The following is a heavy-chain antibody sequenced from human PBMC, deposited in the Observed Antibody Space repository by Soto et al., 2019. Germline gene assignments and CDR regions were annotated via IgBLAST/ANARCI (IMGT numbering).Heavy chain of an antibody. Sequence: QVQLQESGPGVVKPSETLSLSCSVSGGSISKFYWSWIRKTAGKGLEWMGRVYATGTTDYNPSLRSRVTMSVDISTKTVSLRLTSVTAADTGVYYCVRDGSKTLRDWFDPWGQGKLVTVSS. CDR3: VRDGSKTLRDWFDP. V-gene: IGHV4-4*07. J-gene: IGHJ5*02. CDR1: GGSISKFY. CDR2: VYATGTT.